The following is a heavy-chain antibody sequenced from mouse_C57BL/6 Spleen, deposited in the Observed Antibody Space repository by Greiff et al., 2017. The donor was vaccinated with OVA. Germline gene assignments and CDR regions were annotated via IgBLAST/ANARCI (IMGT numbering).Heavy chain of an antibody. CDR2: INYDGSST. J-gene: IGHJ2*01. V-gene: IGHV5-16*01. Sequence: EVKLMESEGGLVQPGSSMKLSCTASGFTFSDYYMAWVRQVPEKGLEWVANINYDGSSTYYLDSLKSRFIISRDNAKNILYLQMSSLKSEDTATYYCASGTGRGYFDYWGQGTTLTVSS. CDR1: GFTFSDYY. CDR3: ASGTGRGYFDY. D-gene: IGHD4-1*01.